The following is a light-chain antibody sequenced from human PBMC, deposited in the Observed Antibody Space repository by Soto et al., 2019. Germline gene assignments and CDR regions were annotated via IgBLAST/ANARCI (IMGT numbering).Light chain of an antibody. CDR2: SNN. J-gene: IGLJ2*01. CDR1: SSNIGSNI. Sequence: QSVRTQPPSASGTPGQRVTISCSGSSSNIGSNIVNWYQQLPGTAPKLLIYSNNQRPSGVPDRFSGSKSGTSASLAISGLQSEDEADYYCAAWDDSLNGVVFGGGTKLTVL. CDR3: AAWDDSLNGVV. V-gene: IGLV1-44*01.